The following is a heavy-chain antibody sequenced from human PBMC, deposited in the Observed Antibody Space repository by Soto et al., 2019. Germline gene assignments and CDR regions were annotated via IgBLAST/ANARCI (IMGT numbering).Heavy chain of an antibody. CDR2: ISAYNGNT. Sequence: QVQLVQSGAEVKKPGASVKVSCKASGYTFTSLGISWVRQAPGQGLEWMGWISAYNGNTNYAENLQGRVTMTTDTSTSTASMEMRSLSSDDTAVYYCARDHRGGTDAFDIWGQGKMVTVSS. J-gene: IGHJ3*02. CDR1: GYTFTSLG. D-gene: IGHD2-15*01. V-gene: IGHV1-18*01. CDR3: ARDHRGGTDAFDI.